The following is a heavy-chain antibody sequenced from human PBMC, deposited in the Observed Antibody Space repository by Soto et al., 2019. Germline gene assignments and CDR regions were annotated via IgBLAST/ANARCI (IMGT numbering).Heavy chain of an antibody. CDR3: ARVLVGDSSGYYYYGMDV. CDR2: INHSGST. V-gene: IGHV4-34*01. J-gene: IGHJ6*02. D-gene: IGHD3-22*01. CDR1: GGSFSGYY. Sequence: XXTLSLACAAYGGSFSGYYWGWILQPPGKGLKWIGEINHSGSTNYNPSLKSRVTISVDTSKNQFSLKLSSVTAADTAVYYCARVLVGDSSGYYYYGMDVWGQGTTVTVSS.